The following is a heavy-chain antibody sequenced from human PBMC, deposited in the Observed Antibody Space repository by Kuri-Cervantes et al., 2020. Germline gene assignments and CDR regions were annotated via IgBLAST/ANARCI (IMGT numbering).Heavy chain of an antibody. J-gene: IGHJ4*02. Sequence: SETLSLTCTVSGGSISSSSYYWGWIRQPPGKGREWIGSIYYSGSTYYKPSLKSRVTISVDTSKNQFSLKLSSVTAADTALYYCARDGSGPYFHHWGQGTLVTVSS. D-gene: IGHD1-26*01. V-gene: IGHV4-39*02. CDR3: ARDGSGPYFHH. CDR2: IYYSGST. CDR1: GGSISSSSYY.